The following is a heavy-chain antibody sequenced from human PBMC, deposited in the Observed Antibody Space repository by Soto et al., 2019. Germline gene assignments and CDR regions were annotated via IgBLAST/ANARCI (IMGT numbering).Heavy chain of an antibody. V-gene: IGHV4-39*01. CDR3: ARHDDGFDP. CDR2: VYYSGAT. Sequence: SETLARTCNVSGESMTSPPYYWGWIRQPPVKRLEWIGTVYYSGATYYNPSLSGRLTVSADTSKNYFSLRLTSVTAADTAVYYCARHDDGFDPRSQGARVTVSS. J-gene: IGHJ5*02. CDR1: GESMTSPPYY.